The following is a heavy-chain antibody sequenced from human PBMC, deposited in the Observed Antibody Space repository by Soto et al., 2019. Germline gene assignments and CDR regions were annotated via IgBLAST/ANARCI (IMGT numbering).Heavy chain of an antibody. CDR3: ARHEVGAACSSTSCDHYYYYMDV. Sequence: GESLKISCKGSGYSFTSYWIGWVRQMPGKGLEWMGIIYPGDSDTRYSPSFQGQVTISADKSISTAYLQWSSLKASDTAMYYCARHEVGAACSSTSCDHYYYYMDVWGKGTTVTVSS. D-gene: IGHD2-2*01. J-gene: IGHJ6*03. CDR1: GYSFTSYW. CDR2: IYPGDSDT. V-gene: IGHV5-51*01.